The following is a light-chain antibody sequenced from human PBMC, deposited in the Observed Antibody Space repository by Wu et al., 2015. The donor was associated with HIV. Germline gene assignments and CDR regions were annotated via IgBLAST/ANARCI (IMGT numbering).Light chain of an antibody. J-gene: IGKJ3*01. Sequence: DIQLTQSPSFLSASVGGTVTIACRASQDISKYLLWYQQVPGKAPKLLIYSASTLQNGVPSRFSGRGSGTEFTLTISSLQPDDFAVYYCQQDFSYPLTFGPGTRVD. V-gene: IGKV1-9*01. CDR2: SAS. CDR3: QQDFSYPLT. CDR1: QDISKY.